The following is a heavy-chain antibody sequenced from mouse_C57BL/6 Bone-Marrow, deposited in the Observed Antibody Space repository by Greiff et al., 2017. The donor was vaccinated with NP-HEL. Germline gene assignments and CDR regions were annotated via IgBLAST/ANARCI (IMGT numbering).Heavy chain of an antibody. CDR2: IDPEDGET. Sequence: VQLQQSGAELVKPGASVKLSCTASGFNIKDYYMHWVKQRTEQGLEWIGRIDPEDGETKYAAKFQGKATITADTSSNTAYLQLSSLTSEDTAVYYCARFYRENAMDYWGQGTSVTVSS. J-gene: IGHJ4*01. CDR3: ARFYRENAMDY. D-gene: IGHD2-14*01. V-gene: IGHV14-2*01. CDR1: GFNIKDYY.